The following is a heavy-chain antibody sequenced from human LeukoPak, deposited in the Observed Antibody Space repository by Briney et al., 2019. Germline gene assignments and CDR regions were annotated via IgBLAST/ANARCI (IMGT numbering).Heavy chain of an antibody. D-gene: IGHD3-22*01. J-gene: IGHJ2*01. V-gene: IGHV1-46*01. CDR3: ARGVGVVVITTQAAPKRNWYFDL. Sequence: GASVKVSCKASGYTFTSYYMHWVRQAPGQGLEWMGIINPSGGSTSYAQKFQGRVTMTRDMSTSTVYMELSSLRSEDTAVYYCARGVGVVVITTQAAPKRNWYFDLWGRGTLVTVSS. CDR1: GYTFTSYY. CDR2: INPSGGST.